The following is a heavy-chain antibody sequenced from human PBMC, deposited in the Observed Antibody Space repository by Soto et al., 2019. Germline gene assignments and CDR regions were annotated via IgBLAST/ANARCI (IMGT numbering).Heavy chain of an antibody. CDR1: GGSISSGADS. J-gene: IGHJ4*02. CDR2: IYYSGST. Sequence: TLSLTCTVSGGSISSGADSWSWIRQPPGKGLEWIGYIYYSGSTYYNPSLKSRVTISVDTSKNQFSLKLSSVTAADTAVYYCAMYMITFGGVIDRCDYWGQATLVTVSS. D-gene: IGHD3-16*02. CDR3: AMYMITFGGVIDRCDY. V-gene: IGHV4-30-4*01.